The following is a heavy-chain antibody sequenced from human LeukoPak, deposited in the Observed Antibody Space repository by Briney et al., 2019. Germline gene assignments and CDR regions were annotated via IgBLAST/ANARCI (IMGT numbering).Heavy chain of an antibody. CDR2: IFTSGST. D-gene: IGHD5-12*01. CDR1: GGSVSSYY. CDR3: ARLSRYDNWFDP. V-gene: IGHV4-4*07. J-gene: IGHJ5*02. Sequence: SSETLSLTCTVSGGSVSSYYCNWIRQAAGKGLEWIGRIFTSGSTNYNPSLKSRVTMSVDTSKNQFSLQLSSVTAADTAVYYCARLSRYDNWFDPWGQGTLVTVSS.